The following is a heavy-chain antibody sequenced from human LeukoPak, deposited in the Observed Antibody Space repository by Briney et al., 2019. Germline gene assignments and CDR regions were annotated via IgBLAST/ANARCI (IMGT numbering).Heavy chain of an antibody. V-gene: IGHV3-30*04. D-gene: IGHD3-3*02. CDR1: GFTFSSYA. J-gene: IGHJ3*02. CDR3: ARAHFRNDAFDI. CDR2: ISYDGSNK. Sequence: GGSLRLSCAASGFTFSSYAMHWVRQTPGKGLEWVAVISYDGSNKYYADSVKGRFTISRDNSKNTLYLQMNSLRAEDTAVYYCARAHFRNDAFDIWGQGTVVTVSS.